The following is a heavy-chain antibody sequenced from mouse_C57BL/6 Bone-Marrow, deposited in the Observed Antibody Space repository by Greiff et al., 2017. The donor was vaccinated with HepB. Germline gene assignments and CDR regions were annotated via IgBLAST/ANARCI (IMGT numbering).Heavy chain of an antibody. CDR3: TRERIGYYGNYFFAY. CDR2: IDPETGGT. D-gene: IGHD2-1*01. CDR1: GYTFTDYE. Sequence: QVQLQQSGAELVRPGASVTLSCKASGYTFTDYEMHWVKQTPVHGLEWIGAIDPETGGTAYNQKFKGKAILTADKSSSTAYMELRSLTSEDSAVYYCTRERIGYYGNYFFAYWGQGTLVTVSA. V-gene: IGHV1-15*01. J-gene: IGHJ3*01.